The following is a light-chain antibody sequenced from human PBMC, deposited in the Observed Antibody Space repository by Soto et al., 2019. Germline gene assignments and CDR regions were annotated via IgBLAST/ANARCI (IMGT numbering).Light chain of an antibody. CDR3: QQYYSSLT. CDR1: QTVFHSSYNKEF. V-gene: IGKV4-1*01. J-gene: IGKJ2*01. Sequence: DIVMTQSPVSLSVSLGERATINCKSSQTVFHSSYNKEFLAWYQQKPGQPPKLLFYWASTRESGVPARFSGGGSGTDFSLTISSLQAEDVAVYYCQQYYSSLTFGQGTKLEIK. CDR2: WAS.